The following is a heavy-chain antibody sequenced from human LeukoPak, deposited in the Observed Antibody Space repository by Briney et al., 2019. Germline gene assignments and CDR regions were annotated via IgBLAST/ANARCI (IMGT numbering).Heavy chain of an antibody. Sequence: PGGSLRLSCAASGFTFSSYGMHWVRQAPGKGLEWVAVISYDGSNKYYADSVKGRFTISRDNSKNTLYLQMNSLRAEDTAVYYCANLAAAGRNYYYYYMDVWGKGTTVTVSS. CDR1: GFTFSSYG. CDR3: ANLAAAGRNYYYYYMDV. J-gene: IGHJ6*03. D-gene: IGHD6-13*01. CDR2: ISYDGSNK. V-gene: IGHV3-30*18.